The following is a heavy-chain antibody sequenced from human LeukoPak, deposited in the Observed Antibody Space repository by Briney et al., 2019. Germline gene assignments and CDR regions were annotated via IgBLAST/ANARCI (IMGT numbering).Heavy chain of an antibody. Sequence: GGSLRLSCAASGFTFSSYAMSWVRQAPGKGLEWVSAISGSGGSTYYADSVKGRFTISRDNAKNSLYLQMNSLRAEDTALYYCAKDAGIAVAGTTTFDYWGQGTLVTVSS. CDR3: AKDAGIAVAGTTTFDY. V-gene: IGHV3-23*01. J-gene: IGHJ4*02. CDR2: ISGSGGST. CDR1: GFTFSSYA. D-gene: IGHD6-19*01.